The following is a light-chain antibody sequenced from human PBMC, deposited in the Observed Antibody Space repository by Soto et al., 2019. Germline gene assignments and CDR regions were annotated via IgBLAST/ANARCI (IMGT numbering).Light chain of an antibody. J-gene: IGKJ4*01. V-gene: IGKV3-15*01. CDR2: GAS. CDR1: QRVSGY. CDR3: HQYNDWPPVT. Sequence: EIVMTQSPATLSVSPGERATLSCRASQRVSGYLAWYQQKPGQAPRLLISGASTRATRIPARFSGSGSGTEFTLTIRCPQSDNLAVYYYHQYNDWPPVTFGGRTKVEIK.